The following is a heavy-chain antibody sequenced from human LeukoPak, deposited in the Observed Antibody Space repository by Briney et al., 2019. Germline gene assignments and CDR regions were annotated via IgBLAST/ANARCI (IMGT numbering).Heavy chain of an antibody. CDR2: FYYTGST. Sequence: SETLSLTCTVSSVSISSYYWSWIRQPPGKGLEWIGFFYYTGSTNYNPSLKSRVTISVDTSKNQFSLKLSSVTAADTAVYYCARVLPNYYDSSGYYYISYYFDYWGQGTLVTVSS. J-gene: IGHJ4*02. D-gene: IGHD3-22*01. CDR3: ARVLPNYYDSSGYYYISYYFDY. CDR1: SVSISSYY. V-gene: IGHV4-59*01.